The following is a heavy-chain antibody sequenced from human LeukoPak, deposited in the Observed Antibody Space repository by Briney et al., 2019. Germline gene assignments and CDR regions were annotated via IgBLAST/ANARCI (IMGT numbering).Heavy chain of an antibody. CDR3: ARGGGLDV. V-gene: IGHV3-7*03. CDR1: GFTFSSYW. CDR2: INHNGNVN. J-gene: IGHJ6*02. D-gene: IGHD3-16*01. Sequence: GGSLRLSCAASGFTFSSYWMNWARQAPGMGLEWVASINHNGNVNYYVDSVKGRFTISRDNAKTSLYLQMSNLRAEDTAVYFCARGGGLDVWGQGATVTVSS.